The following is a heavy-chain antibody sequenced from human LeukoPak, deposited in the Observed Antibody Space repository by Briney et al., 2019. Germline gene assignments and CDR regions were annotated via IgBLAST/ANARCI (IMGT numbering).Heavy chain of an antibody. CDR1: GFTFDDYA. D-gene: IGHD2-8*01. V-gene: IGHV3-9*01. Sequence: GRSLTLSCAASGFTFDDYAMHWIRQAPGKGLEWVSGISWNSGSIGYADSVKGRFTISRDNAKNSLYLQMNSLRAEDTALYYCAKESRMGAFDIWGQGTMVTVSS. J-gene: IGHJ3*02. CDR3: AKESRMGAFDI. CDR2: ISWNSGSI.